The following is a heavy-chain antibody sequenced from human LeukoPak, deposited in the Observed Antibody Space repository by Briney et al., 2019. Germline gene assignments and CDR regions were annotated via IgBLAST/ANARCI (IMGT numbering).Heavy chain of an antibody. Sequence: GGSLRLSCAASGLTVSSNYMNWVRQAPGKGLDWVSALNSGGSICYADSVNGRFTISRDNSKNTLYLQMNSLGAEDTAVYYCARVPSRGLYYFDHWGQGTLVTVSS. V-gene: IGHV3-53*01. CDR1: GLTVSSNY. CDR3: ARVPSRGLYYFDH. D-gene: IGHD3-10*01. J-gene: IGHJ4*02. CDR2: LNSGGSI.